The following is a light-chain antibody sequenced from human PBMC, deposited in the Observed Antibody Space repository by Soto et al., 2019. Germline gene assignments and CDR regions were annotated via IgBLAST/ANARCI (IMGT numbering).Light chain of an antibody. CDR3: QQFDTSPRT. CDR1: QSISSSY. Sequence: EIVLTQSPGTLSLSPGERATLSCRASQSISSSYLAWYQQKPGQAPRLLIYGASSRATGIPDRFSGSGSGTDFTLTISRLETDDLAVYYCQQFDTSPRTFGQGTKVEIK. CDR2: GAS. V-gene: IGKV3-20*01. J-gene: IGKJ1*01.